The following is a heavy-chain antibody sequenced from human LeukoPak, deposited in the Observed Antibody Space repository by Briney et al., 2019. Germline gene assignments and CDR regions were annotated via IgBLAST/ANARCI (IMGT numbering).Heavy chain of an antibody. CDR3: ARHIREHFDWSLDY. D-gene: IGHD3-9*01. Sequence: SETLSLTCTVSAGSISSYYWSWIRQPPGNGLEWIGYIYYSRSTNYNHSLKSRVTISVDTSKSQFSLKLSSVTAADTDVHYCARHIREHFDWSLDYWGQGTLVTVPS. J-gene: IGHJ4*02. V-gene: IGHV4-59*08. CDR1: AGSISSYY. CDR2: IYYSRST.